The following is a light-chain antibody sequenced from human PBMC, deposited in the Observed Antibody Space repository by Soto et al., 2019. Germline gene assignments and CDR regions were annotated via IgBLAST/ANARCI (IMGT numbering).Light chain of an antibody. J-gene: IGLJ1*01. Sequence: QSVLAQPASVSGSPGQSITISCTGTSSDVGGYNSVSWYQQHPGKAPKLMIYEVNNRPSGVSTRFSGSKSGNTASLTISGLQAEDETDYYCFSYTSSGTYVFGTGTKVTVL. CDR3: FSYTSSGTYV. V-gene: IGLV2-14*01. CDR1: SSDVGGYNS. CDR2: EVN.